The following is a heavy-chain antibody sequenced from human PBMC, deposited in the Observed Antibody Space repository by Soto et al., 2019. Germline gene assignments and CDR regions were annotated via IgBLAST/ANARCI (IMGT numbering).Heavy chain of an antibody. CDR2: MNPNSGNT. Sequence: ASVKVSCKASGYTFTSYDINWVRQATGQGLEWMGWMNPNSGNTGYAQKFQGRVTMTRNTSISTAYMELSSLRSEDTAVYYRARVLKLGYCSSTSCYTDYYGMDVWGQGTTVTVSS. CDR3: ARVLKLGYCSSTSCYTDYYGMDV. J-gene: IGHJ6*02. D-gene: IGHD2-2*02. V-gene: IGHV1-8*01. CDR1: GYTFTSYD.